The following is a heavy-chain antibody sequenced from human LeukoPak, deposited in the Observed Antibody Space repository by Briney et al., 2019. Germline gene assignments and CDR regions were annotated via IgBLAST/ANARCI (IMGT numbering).Heavy chain of an antibody. J-gene: IGHJ4*02. CDR2: LSYTGKT. CDR3: SEGYFEPFDH. V-gene: IGHV4-59*02. CDR1: GASVSSSH. D-gene: IGHD5-24*01. Sequence: SETLSLTCLVSGASVSSSHWNWIRQLPGKGLVWIGCLSYTGKTDYNPSLTSRVTISLDTSKNQVSLKLKSLTAADTAVYYCSEGYFEPFDHWGQGISVTVSS.